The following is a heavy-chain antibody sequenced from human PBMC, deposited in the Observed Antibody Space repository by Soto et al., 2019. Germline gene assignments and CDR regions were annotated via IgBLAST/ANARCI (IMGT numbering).Heavy chain of an antibody. CDR3: ARVGIGPINYDFWSGQGDQTYPYYYYYMDV. J-gene: IGHJ6*03. CDR2: ISSSSSTI. Sequence: GGSLRLSCAASGFTFSSYSMNWVRQAPGKGLEWVSYISSSSSTIYYADSVKGRFTISRDNAKNSLYLQMNSLRAEDTAVYYCARVGIGPINYDFWSGQGDQTYPYYYYYMDVWGKGTTVTVSS. V-gene: IGHV3-48*01. CDR1: GFTFSSYS. D-gene: IGHD3-3*01.